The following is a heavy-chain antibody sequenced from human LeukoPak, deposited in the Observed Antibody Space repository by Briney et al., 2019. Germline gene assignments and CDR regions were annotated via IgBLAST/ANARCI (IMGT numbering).Heavy chain of an antibody. Sequence: ASVKVSCKASGGTFSSYAISWVRQAPGQGLEWMGGIIPIFGTANYAQKFQGRVTITADESTSTAYMELRSLRSDDTAVYYCARIGIAVAGTPSFDYWGQGTLVTVSS. J-gene: IGHJ4*02. CDR1: GGTFSSYA. CDR2: IIPIFGTA. D-gene: IGHD6-19*01. V-gene: IGHV1-69*13. CDR3: ARIGIAVAGTPSFDY.